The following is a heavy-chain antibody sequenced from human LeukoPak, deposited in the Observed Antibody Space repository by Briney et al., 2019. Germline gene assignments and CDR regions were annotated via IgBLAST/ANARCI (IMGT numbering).Heavy chain of an antibody. CDR2: IYYSGST. V-gene: IGHV4-39*01. Sequence: PSETLSLTCTVSGGSISSSSYYWGWIRQPPGKGLEWIGSIYYSGSTYYNPSLKSRVIISVDTSKNQFSLKLSSVIAADTAVYYCASPPLDYGDYSGEDYWGQGTLVTVSS. D-gene: IGHD4-17*01. CDR1: GGSISSSSYY. CDR3: ASPPLDYGDYSGEDY. J-gene: IGHJ4*02.